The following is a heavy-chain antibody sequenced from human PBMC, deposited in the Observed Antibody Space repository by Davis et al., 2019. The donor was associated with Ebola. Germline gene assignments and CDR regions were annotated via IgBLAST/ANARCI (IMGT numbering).Heavy chain of an antibody. CDR3: ARGGDDYSNWWFDP. CDR2: FDPEDGET. V-gene: IGHV1-24*01. Sequence: ASVKVSCKVSGYTLTELSMHWVRQAPGKGLEWMGGFDPEDGETIYAQKFQGRVTMTTDTSTSTAYMELRSLRSDDTAVYYCARGGDDYSNWWFDPWGQGTLVTVSS. CDR1: GYTLTELS. D-gene: IGHD4-11*01. J-gene: IGHJ5*02.